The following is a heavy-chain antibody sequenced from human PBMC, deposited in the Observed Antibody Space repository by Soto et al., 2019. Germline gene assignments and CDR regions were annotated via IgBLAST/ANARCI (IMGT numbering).Heavy chain of an antibody. D-gene: IGHD6-13*01. CDR1: GFTFSSHA. CDR3: AKESSSWYAGFFDL. J-gene: IGHJ4*02. V-gene: IGHV3-23*01. Sequence: PGGSLRLSCTASGFTFSSHAMTWVRQAPGKGLEWVSGLSDSGGSIYYADSVKGRFTISRDNSMNTLYLQMNTLRAEDTAIYYCAKESSSWYAGFFDLWGQGTLVTVSS. CDR2: LSDSGGSI.